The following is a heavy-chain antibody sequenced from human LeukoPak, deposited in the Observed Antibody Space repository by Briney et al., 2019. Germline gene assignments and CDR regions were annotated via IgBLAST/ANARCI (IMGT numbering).Heavy chain of an antibody. Sequence: PGGSLRLSYAASGFTFSSNAMSWVRQAPGKGLEWVSAISGSDARTYYADSVKGRFTISRDNSKNTLYLQMSSLRAEDTAVYYCAKPLSGWYSFDYWGQGTLVTVSS. CDR2: ISGSDART. CDR3: AKPLSGWYSFDY. CDR1: GFTFSSNA. D-gene: IGHD6-19*01. V-gene: IGHV3-23*01. J-gene: IGHJ4*02.